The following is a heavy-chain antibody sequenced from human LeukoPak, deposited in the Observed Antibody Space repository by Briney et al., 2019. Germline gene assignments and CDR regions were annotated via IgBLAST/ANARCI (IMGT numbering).Heavy chain of an antibody. CDR2: TSSDLNVK. V-gene: IGHV3-30-3*01. D-gene: IGHD3-22*01. Sequence: GGSLRLSCAASGFTFRNYVIHWVRQAPGKGLEWVAVTSSDLNVKLYADSVKGQFTISRDNSRSTLYLQMNSLRAEDTAVYYCARDPYNAYYYDSSGYEHYYFDYWGQGTLVTVSS. CDR1: GFTFRNYV. J-gene: IGHJ4*02. CDR3: ARDPYNAYYYDSSGYEHYYFDY.